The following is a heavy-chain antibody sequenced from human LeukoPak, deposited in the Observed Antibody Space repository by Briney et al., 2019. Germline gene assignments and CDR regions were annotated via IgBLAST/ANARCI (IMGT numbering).Heavy chain of an antibody. J-gene: IGHJ4*02. CDR2: INTNTGSP. CDR3: ARDGSAYCGGDCYSDY. Sequence: ASVKVSCKASGYTFTSYAMNWVRQAPGQGLDWMGWINTNTGSPTYAQGFTGRFVFSLDTSVSTAYLQISSLKAEDTAVYYCARDGSAYCGGDCYSDYWGQGTLVTVSS. V-gene: IGHV7-4-1*02. CDR1: GYTFTSYA. D-gene: IGHD2-21*02.